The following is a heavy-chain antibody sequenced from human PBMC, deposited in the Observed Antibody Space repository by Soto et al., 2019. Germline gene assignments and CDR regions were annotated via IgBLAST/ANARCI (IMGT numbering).Heavy chain of an antibody. D-gene: IGHD6-13*01. CDR3: AKERWAAAGTPTLDD. J-gene: IGHJ4*02. Sequence: EVQLLESGGGLVQPGGSLRLSCAASGFTFSSYAMSWVRQAPGKGLEWVSAISGGTSSTYYADSVKGRFTISRDNSKNTRYLQRNSRRAEDTAVYYCAKERWAAAGTPTLDDWGQGTLVTVSS. CDR2: ISGGTSST. V-gene: IGHV3-23*01. CDR1: GFTFSSYA.